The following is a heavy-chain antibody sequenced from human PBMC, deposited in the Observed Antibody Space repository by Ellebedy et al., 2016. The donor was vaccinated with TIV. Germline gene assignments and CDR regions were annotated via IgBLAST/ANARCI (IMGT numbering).Heavy chain of an antibody. Sequence: GESLKISCAASGFTFSFHDMHWVRQATGKGLEWVSSISAPSDTYYIGSVKCRFTIPRDNAKNSLYLQMNSLRAGDTAMYYCARASSGFDLWGRGTLVTVSS. D-gene: IGHD6-19*01. CDR3: ARASSGFDL. CDR1: GFTFSFHD. V-gene: IGHV3-13*04. CDR2: ISAPSDT. J-gene: IGHJ2*01.